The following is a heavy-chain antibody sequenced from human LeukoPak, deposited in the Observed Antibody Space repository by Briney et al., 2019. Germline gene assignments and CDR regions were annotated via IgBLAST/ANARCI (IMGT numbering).Heavy chain of an antibody. D-gene: IGHD3-3*01. CDR2: TYYRSKWYN. CDR3: ARGRFFGVVIQMGFDY. V-gene: IGHV6-1*01. CDR1: GDSVSSNSAA. J-gene: IGHJ4*02. Sequence: SQTLSLTCAISGDSVSSNSAAWNWIRQSPSRGLEWLGRTYYRSKWYNDYAVSVKNRITINPDTSKNQFSLQLNSVTPEDTAVYYCARGRFFGVVIQMGFDYWGQGTLVTVSS.